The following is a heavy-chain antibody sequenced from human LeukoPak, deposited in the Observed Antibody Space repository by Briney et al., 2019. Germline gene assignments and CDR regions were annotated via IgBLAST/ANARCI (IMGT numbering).Heavy chain of an antibody. Sequence: SETLSLTCSVSGGSMRSYYWSWIRQPPGKGLEWIGYIYYSGSTNYNPSLKSRVTVSVDTSKNQFSLRLSSVTAADTVVYYCVREDNCFDPWGQGTLVTVSS. CDR2: IYYSGST. V-gene: IGHV4-59*01. CDR1: GGSMRSYY. CDR3: VREDNCFDP. J-gene: IGHJ5*02.